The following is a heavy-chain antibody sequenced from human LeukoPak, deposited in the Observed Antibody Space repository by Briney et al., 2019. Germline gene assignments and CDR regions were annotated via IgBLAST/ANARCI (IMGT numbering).Heavy chain of an antibody. Sequence: ASVKVSCKASGYTFTGYYMHLVRQAPGQGLEWMGWHNPNSGDTTCTQKFQGRVTMNRDTSISTAYSDLSSMTSDDTAVYFCARDVWWLRFRGVRFDYWDQGTLVTVSS. V-gene: IGHV1-2*02. D-gene: IGHD5-12*01. J-gene: IGHJ4*02. CDR2: HNPNSGDT. CDR1: GYTFTGYY. CDR3: ARDVWWLRFRGVRFDY.